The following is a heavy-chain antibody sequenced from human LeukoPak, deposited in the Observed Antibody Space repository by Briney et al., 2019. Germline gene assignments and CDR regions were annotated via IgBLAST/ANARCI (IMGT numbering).Heavy chain of an antibody. CDR2: IRNDGTSK. D-gene: IGHD1-26*01. J-gene: IGHJ4*02. Sequence: GGSLRLSCAASGFTFSTYGMHWVRQAPGKRLEWVAFIRNDGTSKYYADSAKGRFTVSRDNSKNTVYLQMNSLRPDDTAVYYCAKRISGVYYSLLDFWGQGTLVTVSS. V-gene: IGHV3-30*02. CDR1: GFTFSTYG. CDR3: AKRISGVYYSLLDF.